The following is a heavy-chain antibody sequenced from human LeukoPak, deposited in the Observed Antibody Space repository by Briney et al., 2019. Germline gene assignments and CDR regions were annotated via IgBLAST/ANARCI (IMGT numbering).Heavy chain of an antibody. J-gene: IGHJ4*02. CDR3: ARGQYSSGWLDY. V-gene: IGHV4-59*08. Sequence: SETLSLTCTVSGGSISSYYWSWIRQPPGKGLEWIGHIYYSGSTNYNPSLKSRVTISVDTSKNQFSLKLSSVTAADTAVYYCARGQYSSGWLDYWGQGTLVTVSS. CDR2: IYYSGST. D-gene: IGHD6-19*01. CDR1: GGSISSYY.